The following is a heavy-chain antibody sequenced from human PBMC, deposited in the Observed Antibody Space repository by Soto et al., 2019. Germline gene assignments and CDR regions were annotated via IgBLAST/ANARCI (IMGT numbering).Heavy chain of an antibody. CDR2: IYHSGST. CDR1: GGSISSSNW. J-gene: IGHJ5*02. V-gene: IGHV4-4*02. Sequence: QVQLQESGPGLVKPSGTLSLTCAVSGGSISSSNWWSWVRQPPGKGLEWIGEIYHSGSTNYNPSLKLRVTISVDKSKNQFSLKLSSVTAADTAVYYCARYCSGGSCYPNYWFDPWGQGTLVTVSS. CDR3: ARYCSGGSCYPNYWFDP. D-gene: IGHD2-15*01.